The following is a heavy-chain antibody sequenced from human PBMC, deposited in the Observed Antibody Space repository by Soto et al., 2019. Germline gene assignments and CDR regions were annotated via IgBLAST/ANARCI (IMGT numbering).Heavy chain of an antibody. Sequence: SETLSLTCAVYGGSFSGYYWSWIRQPPGKGLEWIGEINRSGSTNYNPSLKSRVTISVDTSKNQFSLKLSSVTAADTAVYYCARRRIAARLIWFDPWGQGTLVTVSS. D-gene: IGHD6-6*01. CDR1: GGSFSGYY. CDR3: ARRRIAARLIWFDP. CDR2: INRSGST. J-gene: IGHJ5*02. V-gene: IGHV4-34*01.